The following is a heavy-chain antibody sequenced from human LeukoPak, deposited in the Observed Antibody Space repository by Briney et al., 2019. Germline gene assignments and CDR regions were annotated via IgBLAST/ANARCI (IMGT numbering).Heavy chain of an antibody. V-gene: IGHV4-30-4*08. Sequence: SETLSLTCTVSGGSISSGDYYWSWIRQPPGKGLEWIGYIYYSGSTYYNPSLKSRVTISVDTSKNQFSLKLSSVTAADTAVYYCVGSIVVVPAAIFDYWGQGTLVTVSS. J-gene: IGHJ4*02. CDR2: IYYSGST. CDR3: VGSIVVVPAAIFDY. D-gene: IGHD2-2*01. CDR1: GGSISSGDYY.